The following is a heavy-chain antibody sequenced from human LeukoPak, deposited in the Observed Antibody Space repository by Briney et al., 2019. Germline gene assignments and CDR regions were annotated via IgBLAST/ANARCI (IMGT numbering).Heavy chain of an antibody. CDR3: ARERPNIYYFDY. Sequence: GASVKVSCKASGYTFTSYYVHWVRQAPGQGPEYMGIINPSAGNTNYAQKFQGRITMTRDTSTSTVYMELSSLLSEDTAVYYCARERPNIYYFDYWGQGTLDTVSS. CDR2: INPSAGNT. V-gene: IGHV1-46*01. D-gene: IGHD1/OR15-1a*01. J-gene: IGHJ4*02. CDR1: GYTFTSYY.